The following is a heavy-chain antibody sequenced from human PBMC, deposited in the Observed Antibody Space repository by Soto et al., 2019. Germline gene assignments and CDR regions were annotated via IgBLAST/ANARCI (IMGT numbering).Heavy chain of an antibody. V-gene: IGHV4-59*01. CDR3: ARVWGGAFDI. Sequence: SENLSLTCTVSGGSISSYYWSWIRQPPGKGLEWIGYIYYSGSTNYNPSLKSRVTISVDTSKNQFSLKLSSVTAADTAVYYCARVWGGAFDIWGQGTMVTVS. D-gene: IGHD3-10*01. CDR1: GGSISSYY. J-gene: IGHJ3*02. CDR2: IYYSGST.